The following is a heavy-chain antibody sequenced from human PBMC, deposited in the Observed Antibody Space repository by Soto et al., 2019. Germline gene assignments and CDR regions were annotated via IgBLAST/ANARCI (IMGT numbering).Heavy chain of an antibody. CDR2: IIPIFGTA. CDR1: GGTFSSYA. V-gene: IGHV1-69*13. Sequence: SVKVSRKASGGTFSSYAISWVRQAPGQGLEWMGGIIPIFGTANYAQKFQGRVTITADESTSTAYMELSSLRSEDTAVYYCARGAVTTFYYFDYWRQGTLVTVSS. D-gene: IGHD4-17*01. J-gene: IGHJ4*02. CDR3: ARGAVTTFYYFDY.